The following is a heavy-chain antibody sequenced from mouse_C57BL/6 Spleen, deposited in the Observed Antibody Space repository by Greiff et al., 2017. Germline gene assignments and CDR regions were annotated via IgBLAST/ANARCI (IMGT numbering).Heavy chain of an antibody. D-gene: IGHD1-1*01. Sequence: ESGPGLVKPSQFLSLTCSVTGYPITSGLYWNWIRQFPGNKLVWLGYLSYDCSNNYNLSLQNRISITRDTSKNQFVLKLNSVTTEDTATYYCAGGWDGSSVSCWDFEGWGTGTTVTVAS. J-gene: IGHJ1*03. CDR2: LSYDCSN. V-gene: IGHV3-6*01. CDR3: AGGWDGSSVSCWDFEG. CDR1: GYPITSGLY.